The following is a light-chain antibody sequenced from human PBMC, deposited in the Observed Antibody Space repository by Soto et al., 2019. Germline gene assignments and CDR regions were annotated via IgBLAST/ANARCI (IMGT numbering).Light chain of an antibody. V-gene: IGLV2-8*01. CDR2: EVS. Sequence: QSVLTQPPSASGSPGQSVTISCTGTSSDVGGYNYVSWYQQHPGKAPKLMIYEVSKRPSGVPDRFSGSKSGNTASLTVSGLQAEDEAASYCSSYAGSNNGVFGGVTQLTVL. CDR3: SSYAGSNNGV. J-gene: IGLJ3*02. CDR1: SSDVGGYNY.